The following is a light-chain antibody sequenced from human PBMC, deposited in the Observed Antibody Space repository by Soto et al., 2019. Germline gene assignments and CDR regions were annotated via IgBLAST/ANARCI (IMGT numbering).Light chain of an antibody. V-gene: IGKV1-9*01. J-gene: IGKJ5*01. CDR2: GAS. CDR3: QQLNDYPIT. CDR1: QGITSY. Sequence: SQLTQPPSSLSASVGDRVTLTCRASQGITSYLAWYQQKPGKAPELLIYGASTLQSGVPSRFSGIGSGTDFTLTISSLQPEDFATYYCQQLNDYPITFGQGTRLEIK.